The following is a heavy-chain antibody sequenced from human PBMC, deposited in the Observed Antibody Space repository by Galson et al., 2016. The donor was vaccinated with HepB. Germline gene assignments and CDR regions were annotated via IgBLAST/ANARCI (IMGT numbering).Heavy chain of an antibody. V-gene: IGHV3-74*01. CDR1: GFPFSRYW. CDR2: INGDGSST. J-gene: IGHJ6*02. Sequence: SLRLSCAASGFPFSRYWMHWVRQAPGKGLVWVSRINGDGSSTIYADSVRGRFTISRDNAKNTLYLQMNSLRAEDTALYYCVREDYGDDPVYYYYYGMDVWGQGTTVSVSS. CDR3: VREDYGDDPVYYYYYGMDV. D-gene: IGHD4-17*01.